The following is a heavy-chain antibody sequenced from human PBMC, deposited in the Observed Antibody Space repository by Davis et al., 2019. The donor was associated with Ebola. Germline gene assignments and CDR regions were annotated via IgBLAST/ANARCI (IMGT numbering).Heavy chain of an antibody. Sequence: MPSETLSLTCAVYGGSVSGYYWSWIRQPPGKGLEWIGEINHSGSTNYNPSLKSRVTISVDTSKNQFSLKLSSVTAADTAVYYCARRGLRYYYGSGSYPGMDVWGQGTTVTVSS. CDR3: ARRGLRYYYGSGSYPGMDV. CDR1: GGSVSGYY. CDR2: INHSGST. J-gene: IGHJ6*02. D-gene: IGHD3-10*01. V-gene: IGHV4-34*01.